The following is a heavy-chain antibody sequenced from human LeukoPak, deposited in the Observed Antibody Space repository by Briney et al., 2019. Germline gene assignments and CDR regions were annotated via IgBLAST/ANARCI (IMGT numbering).Heavy chain of an antibody. CDR1: GFTFSSYA. Sequence: GRSLRLSCAASGFTFSSYAMHWVRQAPGKGLEWVAVISYDGSNKYYADSVKGRFTISRNNSKNTLYLQMNSLRAEDTAVYYCPRGGSYGERKLDCRRQETLVTVPS. J-gene: IGHJ4*02. CDR2: ISYDGSNK. CDR3: PRGGSYGERKLDC. D-gene: IGHD5-18*01. V-gene: IGHV3-30*04.